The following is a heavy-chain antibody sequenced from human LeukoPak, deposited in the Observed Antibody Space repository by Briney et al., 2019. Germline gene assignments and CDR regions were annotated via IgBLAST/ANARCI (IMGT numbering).Heavy chain of an antibody. Sequence: SETLSLTCTVSGGSISSSSYYWGWIRQPPGKGLEWIGSIYYSGSTYYNPSLKSRVTISVDTSKNQFSLKLTSVTAADTAVYYCGSGKIFQYFDWHNNWFDPWGQGTLVTVSS. CDR1: GGSISSSSYY. CDR2: IYYSGST. D-gene: IGHD3-9*01. CDR3: GSGKIFQYFDWHNNWFDP. J-gene: IGHJ5*02. V-gene: IGHV4-39*01.